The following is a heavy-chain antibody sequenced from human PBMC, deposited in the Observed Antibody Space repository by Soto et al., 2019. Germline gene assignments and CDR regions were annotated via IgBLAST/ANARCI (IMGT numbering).Heavy chain of an antibody. V-gene: IGHV1-18*01. J-gene: IGHJ4*02. CDR2: ISAYNGNT. Sequence: ASVKGSRKASGYTLSTYGISWVRPAPGKGRAWMGWISAYNGNTNYAQKLQGRVTMTTDTSTSTAYMELRSLRSDDTAVYYCARSPPYDFWSGYYTGPFDYWGQGTLVTVSS. D-gene: IGHD3-3*01. CDR3: ARSPPYDFWSGYYTGPFDY. CDR1: GYTLSTYG.